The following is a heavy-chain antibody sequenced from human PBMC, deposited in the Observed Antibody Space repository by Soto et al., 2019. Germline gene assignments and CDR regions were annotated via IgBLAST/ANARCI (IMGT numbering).Heavy chain of an antibody. D-gene: IGHD1-20*01. V-gene: IGHV3-30-3*01. CDR1: GFTFSSYA. CDR2: ISYDGSNK. Sequence: PGGSLRLSCAASGFTFSSYAMHWVRQAPGKGLEWVAVISYDGSNKYYADSVKGRFTISRDNSKNTLYLQMNSLRAEDTAVYYCARLKVRYTRKFAYWGQGTLVTVSS. J-gene: IGHJ4*02. CDR3: ARLKVRYTRKFAY.